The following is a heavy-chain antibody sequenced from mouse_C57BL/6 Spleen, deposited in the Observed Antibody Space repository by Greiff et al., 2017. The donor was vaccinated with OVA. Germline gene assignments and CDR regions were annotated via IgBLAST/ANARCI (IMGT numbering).Heavy chain of an antibody. D-gene: IGHD2-4*01. V-gene: IGHV1-5*01. CDR3: TPYDYDRYFDV. Sequence: VHVKQSGTVLARPGASVKMSCKTSGYTFTSYWMHWVKQRPGQGLEWIGAIYPGNSDTSYNQKFKGKAKLTAVTSASTAYMGLSSLTTEDSAVYYCTPYDYDRYFDVWGTGTTVTVSS. J-gene: IGHJ1*03. CDR2: IYPGNSDT. CDR1: GYTFTSYW.